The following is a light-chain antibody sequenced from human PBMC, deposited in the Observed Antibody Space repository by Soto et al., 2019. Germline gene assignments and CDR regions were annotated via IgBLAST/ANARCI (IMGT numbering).Light chain of an antibody. J-gene: IGKJ4*01. Sequence: DIQMTQSPSSLSASVGDRVTITCRAGQRIRIYVNWYQQKPGRAPKLLVFGAATLHTGGPPRFRGRGSGTKFTLTNNSLQPEDFVTYDYEQSYTSLALTCGGGTTV. CDR2: GAA. CDR1: QRIRIY. CDR3: EQSYTSLALT. V-gene: IGKV1-39*01.